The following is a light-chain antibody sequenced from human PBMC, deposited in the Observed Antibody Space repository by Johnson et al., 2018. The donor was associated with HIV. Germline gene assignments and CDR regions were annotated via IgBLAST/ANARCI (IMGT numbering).Light chain of an antibody. Sequence: HSVLTQPPSVSATPGQKVTISCSGSSSNIGNNYVSWYQQLPGTAPKLLIYDNNKRPSGIPDRFSGSKSGTSATLGITGLQTGAEADYYCGTWDSGLSAGGVFGTGTKVTVL. CDR3: GTWDSGLSAGGV. J-gene: IGLJ1*01. CDR2: DNN. V-gene: IGLV1-51*01. CDR1: SSNIGNNY.